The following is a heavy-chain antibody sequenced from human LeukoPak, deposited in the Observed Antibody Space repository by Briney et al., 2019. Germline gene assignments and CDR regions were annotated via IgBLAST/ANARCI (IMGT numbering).Heavy chain of an antibody. CDR3: ARDTTVASGMQY. CDR1: GGSISTYS. V-gene: IGHV4-59*01. D-gene: IGHD5-12*01. J-gene: IGHJ4*02. Sequence: PSETPSLTCTVSGGSISTYSWSWVRQTPDKGLEWIGSIVSTATKYNPSLESRVAVSVDTSKNQFSLRLNSLTTADTASYFCARDTTVASGMQYWGPGTLVTVSS. CDR2: IVSTAT.